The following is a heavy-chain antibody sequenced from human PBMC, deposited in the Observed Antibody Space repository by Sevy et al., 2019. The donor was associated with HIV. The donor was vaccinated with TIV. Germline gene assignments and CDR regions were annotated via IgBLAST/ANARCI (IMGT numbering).Heavy chain of an antibody. J-gene: IGHJ4*02. D-gene: IGHD6-19*01. CDR1: GFTFGSYS. CDR2: ISSSSSYI. V-gene: IGHV3-21*01. Sequence: GGSLRLSCAASGFTFGSYSMNWVRQAPGKGLEWVSSISSSSSYIYYADSVKGRFTISRDNAKNSLYLQMNSLRAEDTAVYYCARGTYSSGWEIDYWGQGTLVTVSS. CDR3: ARGTYSSGWEIDY.